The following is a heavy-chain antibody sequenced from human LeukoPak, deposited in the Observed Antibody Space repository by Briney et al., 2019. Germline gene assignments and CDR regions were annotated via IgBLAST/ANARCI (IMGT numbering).Heavy chain of an antibody. V-gene: IGHV3-48*03. Sequence: GGSLRLSCAASGFTFSSYEMNWVRQAPGKGLEWVSYISSSGSTIYYADSVKGRFTTSRDNAKNSLYLQMNSLRAEDTAVYYCARGESYSSSSGDPDHYYYYMDVWGKGTTVTVSS. D-gene: IGHD6-6*01. CDR2: ISSSGSTI. J-gene: IGHJ6*03. CDR3: ARGESYSSSSGDPDHYYYYMDV. CDR1: GFTFSSYE.